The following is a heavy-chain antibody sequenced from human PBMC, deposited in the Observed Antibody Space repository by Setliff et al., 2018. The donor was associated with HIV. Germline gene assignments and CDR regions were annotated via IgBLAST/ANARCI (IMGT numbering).Heavy chain of an antibody. CDR2: IYYSGST. V-gene: IGHV4-39*01. CDR1: GGSISSSSYY. CDR3: MIAVAADAFDI. J-gene: IGHJ3*02. Sequence: PSETLSLTCTVSGGSISSSSYYWGWIRQPPGKGLEWIGSIYYSGSTYYNPPLKSPVTISVDTSKNQFSLKLSSVTAADTAVYYCMIAVAADAFDIWGQGTMVTVSS. D-gene: IGHD6-19*01.